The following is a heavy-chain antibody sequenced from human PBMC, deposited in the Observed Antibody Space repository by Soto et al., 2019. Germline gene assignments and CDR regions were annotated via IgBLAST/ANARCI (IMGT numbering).Heavy chain of an antibody. J-gene: IGHJ4*02. CDR2: INPNSGAT. V-gene: IGHV1-2*04. CDR1: GYSFTDNY. Sequence: GSVEVSCKASGYSFTDNYIHWVLQAPGEGLQWMGWINPNSGATNYAQNFQGWVTMTRDTSISTAYMELSRLRSDDTAVYYCAKGKFYDSTGYYLHYWGQGTLVTVSS. CDR3: AKGKFYDSTGYYLHY. D-gene: IGHD3-22*01.